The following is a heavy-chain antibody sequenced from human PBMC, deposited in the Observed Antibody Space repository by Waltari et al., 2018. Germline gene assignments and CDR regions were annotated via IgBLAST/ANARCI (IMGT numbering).Heavy chain of an antibody. J-gene: IGHJ3*02. D-gene: IGHD2-2*01. CDR2: LTPIFGTT. Sequence: QVQLVQSGAEVKKPGSSVKVSCKASGGTFSSNVISWVRQAPGQGLEWMGGLTPIFGTTNYAQKFQGRATITADESTSTAYMELSSLRSDDSAVYYCARGGAGSIVVLEPAAGFHPFDIWGQGTLVTVSS. CDR1: GGTFSSNV. CDR3: ARGGAGSIVVLEPAAGFHPFDI. V-gene: IGHV1-69*01.